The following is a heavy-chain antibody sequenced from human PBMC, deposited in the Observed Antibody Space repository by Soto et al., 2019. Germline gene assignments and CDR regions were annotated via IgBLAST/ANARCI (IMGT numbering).Heavy chain of an antibody. J-gene: IGHJ6*02. V-gene: IGHV3-15*01. D-gene: IGHD5-12*01. CDR2: IKSKTDGGTT. CDR3: NTDWREMATIEDYYYYYGMDV. CDR1: GFTFSNAW. Sequence: PGGSLRLSCAASGFTFSNAWMSWVRQAPGKGLEWVGRIKSKTDGGTTDYAAPVKGRFTISRDDSKNTLYLQMNSLKTEDTAVYYCNTDWREMATIEDYYYYYGMDVWGQGTTVTVSS.